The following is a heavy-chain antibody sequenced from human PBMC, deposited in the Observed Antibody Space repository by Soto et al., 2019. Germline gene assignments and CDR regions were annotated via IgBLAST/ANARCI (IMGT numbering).Heavy chain of an antibody. Sequence: SETLSLTCTVSGGSISSYYWSWIRQPPGKGLEWIGYIYYSGSTNYNPSLKSRVTISVDTSKNQFSPKLSSVTAADTAVYYCARGADIVVVVAATPIPDAFDIWGQGTMVTVSS. J-gene: IGHJ3*02. CDR2: IYYSGST. CDR1: GGSISSYY. V-gene: IGHV4-59*01. D-gene: IGHD2-15*01. CDR3: ARGADIVVVVAATPIPDAFDI.